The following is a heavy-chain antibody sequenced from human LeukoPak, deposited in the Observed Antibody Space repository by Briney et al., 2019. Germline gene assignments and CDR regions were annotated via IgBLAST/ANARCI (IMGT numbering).Heavy chain of an antibody. CDR2: IGTAGDT. J-gene: IGHJ6*02. D-gene: IGHD4-17*01. CDR1: GFTFSSYD. CDR3: ARGSMTTDGMDV. Sequence: GGSLRLSCAASGFTFSSYDMQWVRQATGKGLEWVSAIGTAGDTYYPGSVKGRFTISRENAKNSLYLQMNSLRAGDTAVYYCARGSMTTDGMDVWGQGTTVTVSS. V-gene: IGHV3-13*01.